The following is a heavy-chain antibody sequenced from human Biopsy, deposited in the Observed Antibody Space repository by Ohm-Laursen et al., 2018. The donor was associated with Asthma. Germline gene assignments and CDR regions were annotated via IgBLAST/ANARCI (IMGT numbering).Heavy chain of an antibody. CDR3: ASDFPKDYVRYNFQF. V-gene: IGHV1-24*01. D-gene: IGHD4-17*01. Sequence: SVKVSCKISGYSLTDLSMHWVRQAPGQGLEWLGGIMTVFGTTNYAQKFQGRVTMTEDTSTDTAYMELSSLSSDDTAVYYCASDFPKDYVRYNFQFWGQGTLVTVSS. CDR2: IMTVFGTT. CDR1: GYSLTDLS. J-gene: IGHJ4*02.